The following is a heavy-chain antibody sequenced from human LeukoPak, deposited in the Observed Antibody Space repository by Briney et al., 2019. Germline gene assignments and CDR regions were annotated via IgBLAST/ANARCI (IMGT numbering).Heavy chain of an antibody. Sequence: SVTLSLTCTVSGGSISPYYWSWIRQPPGKGLEWIGYIYYSGSTNYNPSLKSRVTISVDTSKNQFFLKLSSVTAADTAVYYCARSYPLRAFDIWGQGTMVTVSS. J-gene: IGHJ3*02. CDR1: GGSISPYY. CDR2: IYYSGST. CDR3: ARSYPLRAFDI. D-gene: IGHD2-2*01. V-gene: IGHV4-59*01.